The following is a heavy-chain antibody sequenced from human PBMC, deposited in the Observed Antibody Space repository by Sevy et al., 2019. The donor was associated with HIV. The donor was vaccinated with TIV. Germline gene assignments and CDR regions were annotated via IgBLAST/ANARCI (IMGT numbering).Heavy chain of an antibody. CDR1: GGSFSGYY. CDR3: ARVYSSSFYFDY. V-gene: IGHV4-34*01. J-gene: IGHJ4*02. Sequence: SETLSLTCAVYGGSFSGYYWSWIRQPPGKGLEWIGEINHSGSTNYNPSLKSRVTISVDTSKNQFSLKLSSVTAADTAVYYCARVYSSSFYFDYWGQGTLVPVSS. CDR2: INHSGST. D-gene: IGHD6-6*01.